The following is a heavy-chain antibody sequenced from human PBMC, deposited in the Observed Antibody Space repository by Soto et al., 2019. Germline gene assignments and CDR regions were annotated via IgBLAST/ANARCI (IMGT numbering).Heavy chain of an antibody. J-gene: IGHJ6*02. CDR2: INPNSGGT. CDR3: AQMYSSSSQLDV. CDR1: GHTFTGYY. V-gene: IGHV1-2*02. Sequence: ASVKVSCKASGHTFTGYYMHWVRQAPGQGLEWMGWINPNSGGTNYAQKFQGRATMTRDTSISTAYMELSRLRSDDTAVYYCAQMYSSSSQLDVSGQGTTVTVSS. D-gene: IGHD6-6*01.